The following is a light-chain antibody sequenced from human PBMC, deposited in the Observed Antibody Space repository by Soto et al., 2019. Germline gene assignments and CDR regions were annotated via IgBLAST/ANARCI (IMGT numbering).Light chain of an antibody. Sequence: EIVLTQSPATLSLSPWERATLSCGASQSVSSYLAWYQQKPGQAPRLLIYDASNRATGIPARFSGSGSGTDFTLTISSLEPEDFAVYYCQQRSNWPRTFGPGTKVDIK. CDR2: DAS. J-gene: IGKJ3*01. CDR1: QSVSSY. V-gene: IGKV3-11*01. CDR3: QQRSNWPRT.